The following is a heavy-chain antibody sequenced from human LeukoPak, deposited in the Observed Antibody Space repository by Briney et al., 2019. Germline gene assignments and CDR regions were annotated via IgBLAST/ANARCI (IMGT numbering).Heavy chain of an antibody. CDR1: GYTFTSYG. D-gene: IGHD6-19*01. CDR2: ISAYNGNT. V-gene: IGHV1-18*01. J-gene: IGHJ4*02. Sequence: ASVKVSCNASGYTFTSYGISWVRQAPGQGLEWMGWISAYNGNTNYAQKLQGRVTMTTDTSTSTAYMELRSLRSDDTAVYYCARGIAVAALSPNEDFDYWGQGTLVTVSS. CDR3: ARGIAVAALSPNEDFDY.